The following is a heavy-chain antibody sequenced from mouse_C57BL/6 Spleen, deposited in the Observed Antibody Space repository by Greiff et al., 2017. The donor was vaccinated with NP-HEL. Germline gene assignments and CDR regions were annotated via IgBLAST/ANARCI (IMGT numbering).Heavy chain of an antibody. D-gene: IGHD2-2*01. CDR3: ARSNGYDDYFDY. J-gene: IGHJ2*01. CDR1: GYTFTDYY. V-gene: IGHV1-76*01. Sequence: QVQLQQSGAELVRPGASVKLSCKASGYTFTDYYINWVKQRPGQGLEWIARIYPGSGNTYYNEKFKGKATLTAEKSSSTAYMQLSSLTSEDSAVYFCARSNGYDDYFDYWGEGTTLTVSS. CDR2: IYPGSGNT.